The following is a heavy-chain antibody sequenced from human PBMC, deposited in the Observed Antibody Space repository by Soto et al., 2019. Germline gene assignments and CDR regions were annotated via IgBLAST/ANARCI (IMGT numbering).Heavy chain of an antibody. J-gene: IGHJ4*02. CDR1: GFTFSSYS. V-gene: IGHV3-21*01. D-gene: IGHD2-15*01. Sequence: EVQLVESGGGLVKPGGSLRLSCAASGFTFSSYSMNWVRQAPGKGPEWVADITTGSSFRFYADSVKDRFTISRDDAKNSLYLQMNSLRAEDTGVYYCARDLGVALATLTLDYWGQGTLVTVSS. CDR2: ITTGSSFR. CDR3: ARDLGVALATLTLDY.